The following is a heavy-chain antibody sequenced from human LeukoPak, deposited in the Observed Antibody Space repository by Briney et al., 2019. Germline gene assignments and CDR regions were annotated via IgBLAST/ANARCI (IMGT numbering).Heavy chain of an antibody. D-gene: IGHD2-2*01. CDR2: IGGSGDST. CDR3: AKGIGYCSDTSCYFFDN. Sequence: PGGSLRVSCAASGFTFSTYAMSWVRQAPGKGLEWVSAIGGSGDSTYYADSVRGRFTISRDNSKNTLSLQMNSLRAEDTAVYYCAKGIGYCSDTSCYFFDNWGQGTLVTVSS. CDR1: GFTFSTYA. J-gene: IGHJ4*02. V-gene: IGHV3-23*01.